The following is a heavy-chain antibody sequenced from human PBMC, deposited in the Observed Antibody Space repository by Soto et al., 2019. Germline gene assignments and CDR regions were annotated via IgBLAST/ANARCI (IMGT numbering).Heavy chain of an antibody. CDR2: IDPADSET. CDR1: GYSIITYG. D-gene: IGHD5-12*01. J-gene: IGHJ6*02. Sequence: VEPLKISCKGSGYSIITYGIAWVRQKPGKGLEWMGIIDPADSETKYSPSFQGQVTISADKSINTAYLQWSSLKASDTAMYYCARLGQGGYVQGMDVWGQGTTVTVSS. V-gene: IGHV5-51*01. CDR3: ARLGQGGYVQGMDV.